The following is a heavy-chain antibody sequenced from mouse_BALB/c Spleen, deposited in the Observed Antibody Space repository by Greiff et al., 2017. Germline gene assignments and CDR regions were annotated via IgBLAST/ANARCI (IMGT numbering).Heavy chain of an antibody. CDR1: GYTFTSYV. J-gene: IGHJ2*02. CDR3: ARGDY. V-gene: IGHV1-14*01. Sequence: VQLQQSGPELVKPGASVKMSCKASGYTFTSYVMHWVKQKPGQGLEWIGDINPYNGGTKYNEKFKGKATLTSDKSSSTAYMELSSLTSEDSAVYYCARGDYWGQGTSLTVSS. CDR2: INPYNGGT.